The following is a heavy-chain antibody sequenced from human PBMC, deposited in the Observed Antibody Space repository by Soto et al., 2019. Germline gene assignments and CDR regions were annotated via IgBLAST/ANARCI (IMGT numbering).Heavy chain of an antibody. V-gene: IGHV3-21*06. CDR1: GFTFTRYS. CDR2: ISSTTNYI. J-gene: IGHJ4*02. Sequence: GSLRLSCAASGFTFTRYSMNFVRHAPFKWLEWVSSISSTTNYIYYGDSMKGRFTISRDNAKNSLYLEMNSLRAEDTAVYYCARESEDLTSNFDYWGQGTLVTVSS. CDR3: ARESEDLTSNFDY.